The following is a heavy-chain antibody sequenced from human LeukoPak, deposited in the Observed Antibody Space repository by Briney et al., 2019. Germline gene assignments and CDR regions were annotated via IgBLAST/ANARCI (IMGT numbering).Heavy chain of an antibody. D-gene: IGHD6-19*01. CDR2: IYSSGSA. Sequence: PSETLSLTCTVSGGPIINHYLIWIRQPAGKGLEWIGRIYSSGSANYSPSLKSRVSMSIDTSNNHFSLNLTSVTAADAALYFCARDVRYTSVCSTAESWGQGTLVTVSS. CDR3: ARDVRYTSVCSTAES. J-gene: IGHJ5*02. V-gene: IGHV4-4*07. CDR1: GGPIINHY.